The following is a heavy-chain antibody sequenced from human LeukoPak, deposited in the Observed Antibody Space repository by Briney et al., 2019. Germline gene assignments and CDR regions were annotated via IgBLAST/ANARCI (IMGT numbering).Heavy chain of an antibody. J-gene: IGHJ5*02. CDR3: ARDGDSRKGHGVDP. D-gene: IGHD4-17*01. Sequence: PSETLSLTCAVYGGSFSGYYWSWIRQPPGKGLEWIGEINHSGSTNYNPSLKSRVTISVDTSKNQFSLKLSSVTAADTAVYYCARDGDSRKGHGVDPWGQGTLVTVSS. V-gene: IGHV4-34*01. CDR2: INHSGST. CDR1: GGSFSGYY.